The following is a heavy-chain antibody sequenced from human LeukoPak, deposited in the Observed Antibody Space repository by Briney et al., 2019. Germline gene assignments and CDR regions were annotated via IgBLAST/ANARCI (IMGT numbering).Heavy chain of an antibody. CDR3: ARESAAGSAFDY. J-gene: IGHJ4*02. CDR2: IWYDGSNK. D-gene: IGHD6-13*01. CDR1: GFTFSSYG. Sequence: GGSLRLSCAASGFTFSSYGMHWVRQAPGKGLEWVAVIWYDGSNKYYADSVKGRFTISRDNSKNTLSLQMNSLRAEDTAVYYCARESAAGSAFDYWGQGTLVTVSS. V-gene: IGHV3-33*01.